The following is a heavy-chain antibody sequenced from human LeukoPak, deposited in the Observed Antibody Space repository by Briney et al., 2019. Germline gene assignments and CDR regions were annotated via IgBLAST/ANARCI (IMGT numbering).Heavy chain of an antibody. J-gene: IGHJ4*02. D-gene: IGHD6-19*01. CDR1: GFTFSSYS. V-gene: IGHV3-21*04. CDR3: ARDRSSGPDY. Sequence: GGSLRLSCAASGFTFSSYSMNWVRQAPGKGLEWVSSISSSSSYIYYADSVKGRFTISRGNAKNSLYLQMNSLRAEDTAVYYCARDRSSGPDYWGQGTLVTVSS. CDR2: ISSSSSYI.